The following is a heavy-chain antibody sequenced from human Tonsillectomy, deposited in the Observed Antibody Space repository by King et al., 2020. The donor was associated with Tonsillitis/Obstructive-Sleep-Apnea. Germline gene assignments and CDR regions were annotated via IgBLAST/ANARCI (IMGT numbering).Heavy chain of an antibody. V-gene: IGHV4-59*11. CDR2: IYYIGST. CDR1: GGSISSHF. CDR3: ARGKGDV. Sequence: QLQESGPGLVKPSETLSLTCTVSGGSISSHFWSWIRQPPGKGLEDIGYIYYIGSTNCNPSLKSRVSISIDTSKNQFSLKLRSVTAADTGVYYCARGKGDVWGKGTTVTVSS. J-gene: IGHJ6*04.